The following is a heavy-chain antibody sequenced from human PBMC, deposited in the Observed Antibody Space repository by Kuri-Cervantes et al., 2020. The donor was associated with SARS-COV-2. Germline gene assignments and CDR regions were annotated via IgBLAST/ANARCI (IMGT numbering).Heavy chain of an antibody. V-gene: IGHV6-1*01. D-gene: IGHD1-26*01. J-gene: IGHJ3*02. Sequence: SETLSLTCAVSGDSVSSNSAAWNWIRQSPSRGLEWLGRTYYRSKWYNDYAVSVKSRITINPDTSKNQFSLQLNSVTPEDTAVYYCARQYSESYGDTFDIWGHGTMVTVSS. CDR1: GDSVSSNSAA. CDR2: TYYRSKWYN. CDR3: ARQYSESYGDTFDI.